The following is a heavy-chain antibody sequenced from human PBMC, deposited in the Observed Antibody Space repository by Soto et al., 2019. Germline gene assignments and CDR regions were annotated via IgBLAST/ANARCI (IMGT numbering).Heavy chain of an antibody. CDR3: ARQRMTTVASSWSSHPRGAFDI. D-gene: IGHD4-4*01. CDR2: IYYSGST. CDR1: GGSISSYY. J-gene: IGHJ3*02. V-gene: IGHV4-59*08. Sequence: SETLSLTCTVSGGSISSYYWSWIRQPPGKGLEWIGYIYYSGSTNYNPSLKSRVTIPVDRSKTQFSLKLSSVTAADTAVYYCARQRMTTVASSWSSHPRGAFDIWGQGTMVTVSS.